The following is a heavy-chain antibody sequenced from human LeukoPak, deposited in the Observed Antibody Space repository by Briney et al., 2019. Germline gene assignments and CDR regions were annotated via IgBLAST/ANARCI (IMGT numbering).Heavy chain of an antibody. CDR3: ARDLDWNYADY. CDR2: IYYSGST. D-gene: IGHD1-7*01. CDR1: GGSISSGDYY. V-gene: IGHV4-30-4*01. J-gene: IGHJ4*02. Sequence: SQTLSLTCTVSGGSISSGDYYWSWIRQPPGKGLEWIGYIYYSGSTYYNPSLKSRVTMSVDSSKNQFSLILISVTAADTAVYYCARDLDWNYADYWGQGTLVTVSS.